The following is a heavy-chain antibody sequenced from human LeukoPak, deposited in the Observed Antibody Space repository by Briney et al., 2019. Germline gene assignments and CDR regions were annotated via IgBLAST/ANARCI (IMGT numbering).Heavy chain of an antibody. CDR1: GYTFTSYG. CDR2: ISAYNGNT. CDR3: ARLWFGNYYYYYYMDV. Sequence: ASVKVSCKASGYTFTSYGISWVRQAPGQGLEWMGWISAYNGNTNYAQKLQGRVTMTTDTSTSTAYMELRSLRSGDTAVYYCARLWFGNYYYYYYMDVWGKGTTVTVSS. D-gene: IGHD3-10*01. J-gene: IGHJ6*03. V-gene: IGHV1-18*01.